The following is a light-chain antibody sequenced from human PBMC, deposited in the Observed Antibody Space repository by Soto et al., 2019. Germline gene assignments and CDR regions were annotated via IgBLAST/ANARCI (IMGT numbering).Light chain of an antibody. CDR2: LDSDGSH. J-gene: IGLJ2*01. CDR1: SGHSTYA. Sequence: QAVLAQSPSASASLGASVKLTCTLSSGHSTYAIAWHQQHPEKGPRYLMKLDSDGSHSKGDGIPDRFSGSRSGAERYLTISSLQSEDEADYYCQTWGAGFRVFGGGTKLTVL. V-gene: IGLV4-69*02. CDR3: QTWGAGFRV.